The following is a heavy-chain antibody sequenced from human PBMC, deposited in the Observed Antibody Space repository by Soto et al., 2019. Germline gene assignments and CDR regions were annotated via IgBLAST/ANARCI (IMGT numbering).Heavy chain of an antibody. CDR2: IYYSGST. Sequence: CTVSGGSISSSSYYWGWIRQPPGKGLEWIGSIYYSGSTYYNPSLKSRVTISVDTSKNQFSLKLSSVTAADTAVYYCASPNSYSSSWYSNYYYGMDVWGQGTTVTVSS. D-gene: IGHD6-13*01. J-gene: IGHJ6*02. CDR1: GGSISSSSYY. CDR3: ASPNSYSSSWYSNYYYGMDV. V-gene: IGHV4-39*01.